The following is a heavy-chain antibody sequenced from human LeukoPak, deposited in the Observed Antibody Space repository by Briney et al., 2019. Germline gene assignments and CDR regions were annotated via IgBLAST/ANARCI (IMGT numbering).Heavy chain of an antibody. CDR1: GGSISSYY. CDR3: ARAYDFWSGYPSTQYGMDV. J-gene: IGHJ6*02. D-gene: IGHD3-3*01. Sequence: PSETLSLTCTVSGGSISSYYWSWIRQPPGKGLEWIGYIYYSGSTNYNPSLKSRVTISVDTSKNQFSLKLSSVTAADTAVYYCARAYDFWSGYPSTQYGMDVWGQGTTVTVSS. CDR2: IYYSGST. V-gene: IGHV4-59*01.